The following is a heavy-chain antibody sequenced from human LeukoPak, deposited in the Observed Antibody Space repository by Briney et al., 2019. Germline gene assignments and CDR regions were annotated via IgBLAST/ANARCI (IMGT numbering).Heavy chain of an antibody. CDR3: ARGVRWLQSDFDY. D-gene: IGHD5-24*01. Sequence: SETLSLTCAVYGGSFSGYYWSWIRQPPGKGLEWIGGISHSGSTNYNPSLKSRVTISVDTSKNQFSLKLSSVTAADTAVYYCARGVRWLQSDFDYWGQGTLVTVSS. CDR1: GGSFSGYY. J-gene: IGHJ4*02. CDR2: ISHSGST. V-gene: IGHV4-34*01.